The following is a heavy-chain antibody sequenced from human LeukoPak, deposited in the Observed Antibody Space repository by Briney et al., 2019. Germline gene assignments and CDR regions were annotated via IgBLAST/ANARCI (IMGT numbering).Heavy chain of an antibody. V-gene: IGHV5-51*01. CDR1: GYSFTSYW. J-gene: IGHJ3*02. CDR2: IYPGDSDT. CDR3: AGDYYDSSGYYPDAFDI. Sequence: GESLKISCKGSGYSFTSYWIGWVRQMPGKGLEWMGIIYPGDSDTRYSPSFQGQVTISADKSISTAYLQWSSLKASDTAMYYCAGDYYDSSGYYPDAFDIWGQGTMVTVSS. D-gene: IGHD3-22*01.